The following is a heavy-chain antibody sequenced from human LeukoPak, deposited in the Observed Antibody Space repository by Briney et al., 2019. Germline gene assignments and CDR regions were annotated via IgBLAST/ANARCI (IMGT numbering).Heavy chain of an antibody. Sequence: ASVKVSCKASGYTFTGYYTHWVRQAPGQGLEWMGWINPNSGGTNYAQKFQGRVTMTRDTSISTAYMELSRLRSDDTAVYYCAIGWDIYYYGSGSYDYFDYWGQGTLVTVSS. CDR1: GYTFTGYY. V-gene: IGHV1-2*02. D-gene: IGHD3-10*01. CDR3: AIGWDIYYYGSGSYDYFDY. CDR2: INPNSGGT. J-gene: IGHJ4*02.